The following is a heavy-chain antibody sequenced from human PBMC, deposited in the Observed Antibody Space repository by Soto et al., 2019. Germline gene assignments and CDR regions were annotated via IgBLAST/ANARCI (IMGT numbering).Heavy chain of an antibody. CDR3: AGPGDYYYYYGMDV. CDR1: GGTFSSYA. J-gene: IGHJ6*02. V-gene: IGHV1-69*13. Sequence: SVKVSCKASGGTFSSYAISWVRQAPGQGLEWMGGIISIFGTANYAQKFQGRVTITADESMSTAYMELSSLRSEDTAVYYCAGPGDYYYYYGMDVWGQGTTVTVSS. CDR2: IISIFGTA.